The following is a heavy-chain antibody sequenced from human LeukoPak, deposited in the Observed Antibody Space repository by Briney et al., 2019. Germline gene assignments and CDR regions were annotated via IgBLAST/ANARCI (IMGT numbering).Heavy chain of an antibody. CDR2: INPNSGGT. Sequence: ASVKVSCKASGYTFTGYYMHWVRQAPGQGLEWMGRINPNSGGTNYAQKFQGRVTMTRDTSISIAYMELSRLRSDDTAVYYCARDLARRYYYYYMDVWGKGTTVTVSS. D-gene: IGHD3-3*02. V-gene: IGHV1-2*06. CDR1: GYTFTGYY. CDR3: ARDLARRYYYYYMDV. J-gene: IGHJ6*03.